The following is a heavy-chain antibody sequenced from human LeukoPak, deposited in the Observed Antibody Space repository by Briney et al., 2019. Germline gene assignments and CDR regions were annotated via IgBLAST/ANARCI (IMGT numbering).Heavy chain of an antibody. J-gene: IGHJ6*02. D-gene: IGHD5-18*01. Sequence: GGSLRLSCAASGFTVSSNYMSWVRQAPGKGLEWVSVIYSGGSTYYADSVRGRFTISRDNSKNTLYLQMNSLRAEDTAVYYCARGGYPNNYYYYGMDVWGQGTTVTVSS. V-gene: IGHV3-53*01. CDR2: IYSGGST. CDR3: ARGGYPNNYYYYGMDV. CDR1: GFTVSSNY.